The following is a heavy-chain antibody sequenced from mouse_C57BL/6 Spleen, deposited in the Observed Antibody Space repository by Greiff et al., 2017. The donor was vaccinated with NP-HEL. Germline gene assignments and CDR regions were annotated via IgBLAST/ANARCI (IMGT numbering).Heavy chain of an antibody. CDR3: ARSNYRAMDY. CDR1: GYAFSSYW. V-gene: IGHV1-80*01. D-gene: IGHD2-5*01. J-gene: IGHJ4*01. CDR2: IYPGDGDT. Sequence: QVQLQQSGAELVKPGASVKISCKASGYAFSSYWMNWVKQRPGKGLEWIGQIYPGDGDTNYNGKFKGKATLTADKSSSTAYMHLNSLTTEDSAIYFCARSNYRAMDYWGQGTSVTVSS.